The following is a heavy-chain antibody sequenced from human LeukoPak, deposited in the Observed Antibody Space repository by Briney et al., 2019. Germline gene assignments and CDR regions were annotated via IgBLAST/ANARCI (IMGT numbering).Heavy chain of an antibody. V-gene: IGHV3-48*01. CDR1: GFTFRSYG. CDR2: ISSSSSTI. Sequence: GGSLRLSCAASGFTFRSYGINWVRQAPGKGLEWVSYISSSSSTIYYADSVKGRFTISRDNAKNSLHLQMNSLRAEDTAVYYCARVTYGAPDYWGQGTLVTVSS. J-gene: IGHJ4*02. D-gene: IGHD4-17*01. CDR3: ARVTYGAPDY.